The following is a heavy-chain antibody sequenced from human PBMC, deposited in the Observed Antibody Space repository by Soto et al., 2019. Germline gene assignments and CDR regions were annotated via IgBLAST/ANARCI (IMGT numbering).Heavy chain of an antibody. Sequence: EVQLLESGGGLVQPGGSLRLSCAASGFTSNNYASYAMRWVRQAPGKGLEWVSTINAGGDTTYYADSVKGRFTISRDNSKNTLYLQMNSLRAEDTAVYYCAKLKLSYIYMDVWGKGTTVTVSS. V-gene: IGHV3-23*01. CDR1: GFTSNNYASYA. CDR2: INAGGDTT. CDR3: AKLKLSYIYMDV. D-gene: IGHD3-16*01. J-gene: IGHJ6*03.